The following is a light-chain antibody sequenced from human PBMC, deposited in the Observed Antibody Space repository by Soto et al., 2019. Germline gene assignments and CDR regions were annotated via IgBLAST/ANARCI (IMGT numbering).Light chain of an antibody. J-gene: IGKJ3*01. V-gene: IGKV3-11*01. CDR2: DAS. CDR3: QQRSNWPPT. Sequence: EIVLTQSPATLSLSPGERATLSCRASQSVSSYLAWYQQKPGQAPRLFIYDASNRATCIPASFSGSGSGTDFTLTISSLEPEDFAVYYCQQRSNWPPTFGPGTKVDIK. CDR1: QSVSSY.